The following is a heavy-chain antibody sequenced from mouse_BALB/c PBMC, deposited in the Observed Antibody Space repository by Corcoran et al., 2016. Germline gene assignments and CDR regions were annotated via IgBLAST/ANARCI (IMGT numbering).Heavy chain of an antibody. CDR1: GYTFTTDG. V-gene: IGHV9-4*02. CDR2: INTHSGVP. D-gene: IGHD2-1*01. J-gene: IGHJ3*01. CDR3: AREGTDGNYWFAY. Sequence: QIQLVQSGPELKKPGETVRISCKASGYTFTTDGMQWVQKMPGKGLKWIGWINTHSGVPKYAEDFKGRFAFSLETSASTAYLQISNLKNEDTATYFCAREGTDGNYWFAYWGQGTLVTVSA.